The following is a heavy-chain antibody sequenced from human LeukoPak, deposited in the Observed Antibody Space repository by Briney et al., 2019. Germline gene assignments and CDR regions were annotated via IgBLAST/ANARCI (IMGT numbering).Heavy chain of an antibody. CDR2: IYHSGST. CDR3: ANLGGATTDDALDY. Sequence: SETLSLTCTVSGYSISSGYYWGWIRQPPGKGLEWIGSIYHSGSTYYNPSLKSRVTISVDTSKNQSSLKLSSVTAADTAVYYCANLGGATTDDALDYWGQGTLVTVSS. D-gene: IGHD1-26*01. CDR1: GYSISSGYY. J-gene: IGHJ4*02. V-gene: IGHV4-38-2*02.